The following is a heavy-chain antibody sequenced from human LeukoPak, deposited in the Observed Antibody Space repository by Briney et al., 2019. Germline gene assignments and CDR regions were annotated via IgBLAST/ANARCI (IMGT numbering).Heavy chain of an antibody. CDR2: ISYDGSNK. J-gene: IGHJ4*02. V-gene: IGHV3-30-3*01. CDR1: GFTFSSYA. Sequence: PGRSLRLSCAASGFTFSSYAMHWVRQAPGEGLEWVAVISYDGSNKYYADSVKGRFTISRDNSKNTLYLQMNSLRAEDTAVYYCARDDDSYGSSIDYWGQGTLVTVSS. D-gene: IGHD5-18*01. CDR3: ARDDDSYGSSIDY.